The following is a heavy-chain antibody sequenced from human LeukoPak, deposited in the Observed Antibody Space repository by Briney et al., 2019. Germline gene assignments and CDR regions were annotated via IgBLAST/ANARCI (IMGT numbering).Heavy chain of an antibody. CDR3: ARDWRIGYCSSTSCYGLGFDP. V-gene: IGHV3-30*04. CDR1: GFTFSSYA. Sequence: GRSLRLSCAASGFTFSSYAMHWVRQAPGKGLEWVAVISYDGSNKYYADSVKGRFTISRDNSKNTLYLQMNSLRAEDTAVYYCARDWRIGYCSSTSCYGLGFDPWGQGTLVTVFS. D-gene: IGHD2-2*01. J-gene: IGHJ5*02. CDR2: ISYDGSNK.